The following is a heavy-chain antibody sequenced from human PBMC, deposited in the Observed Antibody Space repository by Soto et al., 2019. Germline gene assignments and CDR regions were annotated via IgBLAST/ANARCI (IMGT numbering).Heavy chain of an antibody. CDR1: GGTFSSYA. D-gene: IGHD5-18*01. J-gene: IGHJ6*02. Sequence: QVQLVQSGAEVKKPGSSVKVSCKASGGTFSSYAISRVRQAPGQGLEWMGGIIPIFGTADHAQKLQGRVTITADKTTSTAYMELSSLRSEATAVYYCASYWGGYRYAPSHYYYGMDVWGQGTTVTVSS. V-gene: IGHV1-69*06. CDR3: ASYWGGYRYAPSHYYYGMDV. CDR2: IIPIFGTA.